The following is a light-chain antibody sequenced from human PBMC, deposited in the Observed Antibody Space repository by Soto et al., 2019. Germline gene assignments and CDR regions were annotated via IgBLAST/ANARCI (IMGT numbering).Light chain of an antibody. V-gene: IGKV3-15*01. CDR3: QQHNNWPPFT. Sequence: EIVMTQTPATLSVSPGERAILSCRASQSVSTTLGWYQQKPGQAPRVLIFGASTRATGIPARFSGSGSGTEFTLTISSLQSEDSAVYYCQQHNNWPPFTFGQGTRLEIK. CDR1: QSVSTT. J-gene: IGKJ5*01. CDR2: GAS.